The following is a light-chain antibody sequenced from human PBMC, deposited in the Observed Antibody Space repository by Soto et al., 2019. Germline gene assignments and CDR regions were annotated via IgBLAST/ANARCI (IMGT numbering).Light chain of an antibody. CDR1: QSISSW. Sequence: DIQMTQSPSTLSASVGDRVTITCRASQSISSWLAWYQQKPGKAPKLLIYKASSLESGVPSRFSGSGSGTESTLTISSLQPDDFASYYFQQCNSYPWTFGQGTKVEIK. CDR2: KAS. V-gene: IGKV1-5*03. CDR3: QQCNSYPWT. J-gene: IGKJ1*01.